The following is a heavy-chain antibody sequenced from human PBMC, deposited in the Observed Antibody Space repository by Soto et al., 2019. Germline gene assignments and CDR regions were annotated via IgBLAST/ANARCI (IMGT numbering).Heavy chain of an antibody. CDR3: TVRDEVTSYYINH. CDR1: GGSIRGINHC. CDR2: VCYSGTS. J-gene: IGHJ4*02. D-gene: IGHD2-21*02. V-gene: IGHV4-39*01. Sequence: PSETLSLTCRVSGGSIRGINHCWGWIRQPPGEALEWIGTVCYSGTSYFNPSLKSRVTTSVDTSKNQFSLSLRSVTAADTATYLCTVRDEVTSYYINHWGRGTMVTVYS.